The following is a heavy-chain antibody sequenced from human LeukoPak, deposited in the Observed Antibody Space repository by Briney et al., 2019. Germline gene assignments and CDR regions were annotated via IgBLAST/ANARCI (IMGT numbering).Heavy chain of an antibody. Sequence: GGSLRLSCAASGFTSNPSELNWVRQAPGKGLEWISYISQTGSLIYYADSVKGRFTISRDNSKNTLYLQMNSLRAEDTAVYYCARDGDYYDSSGYSSYYFDYWGQGTLVTVSS. CDR3: ARDGDYYDSSGYSSYYFDY. J-gene: IGHJ4*02. D-gene: IGHD3-22*01. CDR2: ISQTGSLI. CDR1: GFTSNPSE. V-gene: IGHV3-48*03.